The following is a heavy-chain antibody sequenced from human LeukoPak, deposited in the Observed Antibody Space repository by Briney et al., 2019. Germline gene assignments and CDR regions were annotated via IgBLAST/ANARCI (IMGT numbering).Heavy chain of an antibody. V-gene: IGHV3-48*03. J-gene: IGHJ4*02. Sequence: GGSLRLSCAASGFTFSSYEMNWVRQAPGKGLEWVSYISSSGSTIYYAESMRGRFTISRDNAKNSLHLQMSSLRVEDTAVYYCARNTSRGDNWGQGTLVTVSS. CDR3: ARNTSRGDN. D-gene: IGHD6-13*01. CDR1: GFTFSSYE. CDR2: ISSSGSTI.